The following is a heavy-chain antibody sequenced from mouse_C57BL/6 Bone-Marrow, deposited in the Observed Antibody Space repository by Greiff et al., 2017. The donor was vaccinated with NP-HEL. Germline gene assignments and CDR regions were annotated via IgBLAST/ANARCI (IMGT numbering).Heavy chain of an antibody. CDR1: GFTFSDYY. D-gene: IGHD2-5*01. V-gene: IGHV5-16*01. J-gene: IGHJ3*01. CDR2: INYDGSST. Sequence: EVKLVESEGGLVQPGRSMKLSCTASGFTFSDYYMAWVRQVPEKGLEWVANINYDGSSTYYLDSLKSRFIISRDNAKNILYLQMSSLKSEDTATYYCARAYYSNYVSWFAYWGQGTLVTVSA. CDR3: ARAYYSNYVSWFAY.